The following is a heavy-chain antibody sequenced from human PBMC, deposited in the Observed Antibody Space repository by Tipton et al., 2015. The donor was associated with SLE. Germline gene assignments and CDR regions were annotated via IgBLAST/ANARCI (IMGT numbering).Heavy chain of an antibody. CDR1: GFTFSSYA. J-gene: IGHJ3*02. Sequence: SLRLSCAASGFTFSSYAMHWVRQAPGKGLEWVAVISYDGSNKYYADSVKGRFTISRDNSKNTLYLQMNSLRAEDTAVYYCARASGRAFDIWGQGTMVTVPS. CDR3: ARASGRAFDI. V-gene: IGHV3-30-3*01. CDR2: ISYDGSNK. D-gene: IGHD6-25*01.